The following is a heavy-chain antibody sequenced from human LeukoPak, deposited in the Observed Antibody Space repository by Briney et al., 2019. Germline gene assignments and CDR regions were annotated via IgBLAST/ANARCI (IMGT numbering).Heavy chain of an antibody. CDR1: GFTFSSNW. J-gene: IGHJ4*02. V-gene: IGHV3-7*01. CDR3: ARESGAADWYKGFDY. Sequence: GGSLRLSCAASGFTFSSNWMTWVRQAPGKGLEWVANIKQDGSEKYYVDSVKGRFTISRDNAKNSLYLQMNSLRAEDTAVYYCARESGAADWYKGFDYWGQGTLVTVSS. D-gene: IGHD3-9*01. CDR2: IKQDGSEK.